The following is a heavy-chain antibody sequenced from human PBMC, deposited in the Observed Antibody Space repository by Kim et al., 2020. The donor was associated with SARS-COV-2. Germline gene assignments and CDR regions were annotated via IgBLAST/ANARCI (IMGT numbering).Heavy chain of an antibody. CDR3: ARHPLAARIAAAGRGGGDWFDP. V-gene: IGHV4-39*01. Sequence: SETLSLTCTVSGGSIISSSYYWGWIRQPPGKGLEWIGSIYYSGSTYYNPSLKSRVTISVDTSKNQFSLKLSSVTAADTAVYYCARHPLAARIAAAGRGGGDWFDPWGQGTLVTVSS. CDR2: IYYSGST. J-gene: IGHJ5*02. CDR1: GGSIISSSYY. D-gene: IGHD6-13*01.